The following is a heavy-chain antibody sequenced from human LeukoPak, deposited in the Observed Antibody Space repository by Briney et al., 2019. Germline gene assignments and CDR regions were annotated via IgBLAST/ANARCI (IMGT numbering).Heavy chain of an antibody. Sequence: KPSETLSLTCTVSGGSISTYYWSWIRQPAGKGLEWIGRIYTSGSSNYNPSLKSRVTMSVDTSKNQFSLKLSSVTAADTAVYYCARDGYSSSWASPYYYYMDVWGKGTTVTVSS. CDR2: IYTSGSS. J-gene: IGHJ6*03. CDR1: GGSISTYY. V-gene: IGHV4-4*07. D-gene: IGHD6-13*01. CDR3: ARDGYSSSWASPYYYYMDV.